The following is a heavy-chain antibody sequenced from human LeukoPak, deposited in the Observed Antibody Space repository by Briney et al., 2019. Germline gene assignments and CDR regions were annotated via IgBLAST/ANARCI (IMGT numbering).Heavy chain of an antibody. D-gene: IGHD3-22*01. Sequence: ASVKVSCKASGYTFTGYYMHWVRQAPGQGLEWMGWINPNSGGTNYAQKFQGRVTTTRDTSISTAYMELSRLRSDDTAVYYCARDGRSYYYDSSGYSTGDYWGQGTLVTVSS. CDR2: INPNSGGT. V-gene: IGHV1-2*02. CDR3: ARDGRSYYYDSSGYSTGDY. J-gene: IGHJ4*02. CDR1: GYTFTGYY.